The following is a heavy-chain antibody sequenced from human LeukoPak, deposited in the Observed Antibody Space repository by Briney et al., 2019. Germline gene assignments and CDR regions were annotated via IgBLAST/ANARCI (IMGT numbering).Heavy chain of an antibody. Sequence: SETLSLTCTVFGGSISSYYWSWIRQPPGKGLGWIGYIYYSGSTNYNPSLKSRVTISVDTSKNQFSLKLSSVTAADTAVYYCARGPYTIFGVGEFDYWGQGTLVTVSS. V-gene: IGHV4-59*01. CDR1: GGSISSYY. CDR3: ARGPYTIFGVGEFDY. D-gene: IGHD3-3*01. J-gene: IGHJ4*02. CDR2: IYYSGST.